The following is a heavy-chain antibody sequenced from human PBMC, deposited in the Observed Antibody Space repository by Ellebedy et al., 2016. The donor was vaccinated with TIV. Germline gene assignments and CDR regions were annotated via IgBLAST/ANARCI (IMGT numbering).Heavy chain of an antibody. CDR3: AAYYGGRFDY. CDR2: IYYIGIT. J-gene: IGHJ4*02. D-gene: IGHD4-23*01. V-gene: IGHV4-59*01. CDR1: GGSISTFY. Sequence: MPSETLSLTCNVSGGSISTFYWSWIRQPPGKGLEFIGYIYYIGITNYNPSLESRVAISIDTSENQFSLRLSSVTAADTDVYYCAAYYGGRFDYWGQGTLVTVSS.